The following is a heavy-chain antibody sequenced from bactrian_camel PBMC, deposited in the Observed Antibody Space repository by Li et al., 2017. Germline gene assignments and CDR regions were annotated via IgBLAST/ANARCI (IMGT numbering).Heavy chain of an antibody. CDR2: IDSDGDT. CDR3: AASPRFGGSLCSPAAVGPAEFGL. Sequence: QVQLVESGGGSVQAGGSLKISCQVSGYTSSSYCMAWLRLAPGKEREGVATIDSDGDTSYADSVKGRSTISQDNDLQMNSLKPEDTAMYYCAASPRFGGSLCSPAAVGPAEFGLWGQGTQVTVS. CDR1: GYTSSSYC. J-gene: IGHJ6*01. D-gene: IGHD2*01. V-gene: IGHV3S26*01.